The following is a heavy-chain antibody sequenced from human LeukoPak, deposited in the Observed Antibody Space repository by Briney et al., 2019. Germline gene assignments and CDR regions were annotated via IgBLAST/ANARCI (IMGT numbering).Heavy chain of an antibody. CDR1: DGSINSYY. Sequence: KPSETLSLTCTVSDGSINSYYRSWIRQPPGKGLEWIGYISYSGSTKYNPALKIRVTISVDTSKNQLSLKLSSVTAADTAVYYCARFEWALSWVDPWGQGTLVTVSS. CDR3: ARFEWALSWVDP. V-gene: IGHV4-59*08. D-gene: IGHD1-26*01. CDR2: ISYSGST. J-gene: IGHJ5*02.